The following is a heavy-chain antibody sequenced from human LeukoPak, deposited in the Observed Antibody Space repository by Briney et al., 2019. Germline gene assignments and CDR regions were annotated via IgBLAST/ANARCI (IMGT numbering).Heavy chain of an antibody. Sequence: GRSLRLSCAASRFTFSSYAIHWVRQAPGKGLEWVAVISYDGSNKYYADSVKGRFTISRDNSKNTLYLQMNSLRAEDTAMYYCARVRHYGSGSDPGYWGQGVLVTVSS. D-gene: IGHD3-10*01. J-gene: IGHJ4*02. CDR3: ARVRHYGSGSDPGY. V-gene: IGHV3-30*04. CDR2: ISYDGSNK. CDR1: RFTFSSYA.